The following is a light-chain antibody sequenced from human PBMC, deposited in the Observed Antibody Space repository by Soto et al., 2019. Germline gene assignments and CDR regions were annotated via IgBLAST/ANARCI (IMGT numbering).Light chain of an antibody. Sequence: EIVMTQSPATLSVSPGEGGTLSCRASQSISRNLAWYQQKPGQAPRLLIYGTSTRATGIPARFSGSGSGTDFTLTISSLEPEDSAVYYCQQRNVWPPVTFGQGTRLENK. CDR2: GTS. CDR3: QQRNVWPPVT. V-gene: IGKV3D-15*01. J-gene: IGKJ5*01. CDR1: QSISRN.